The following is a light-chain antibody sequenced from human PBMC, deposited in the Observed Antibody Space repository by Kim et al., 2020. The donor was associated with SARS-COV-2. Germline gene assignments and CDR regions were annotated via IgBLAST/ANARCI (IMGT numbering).Light chain of an antibody. CDR3: QQRSNWPPT. J-gene: IGKJ4*01. V-gene: IGKV3-11*01. Sequence: EIVLTQSPATLSLSPGERAILSCRASQSVSTYLAWYQQKPGQAPRLLIYDASNRATGIPARFSGSGSGTDFTLTISSLEPEDFAVYYCQQRSNWPPTFGGGTKVEI. CDR2: DAS. CDR1: QSVSTY.